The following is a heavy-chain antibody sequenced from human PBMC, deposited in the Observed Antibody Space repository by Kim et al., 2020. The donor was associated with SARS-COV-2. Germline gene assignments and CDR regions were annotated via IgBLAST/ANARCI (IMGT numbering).Heavy chain of an antibody. J-gene: IGHJ2*01. CDR1: GYSISSGYY. CDR3: ARDYFGVVVAAIENWYFDL. CDR2: IYHSGST. Sequence: SETLSLTCTVSGYSISSGYYWGWIRQPPGKGLEWIGSIYHSGSTYYNPSLKSRVTISVDTSKNQFSLKLSSVTAADTAVYYCARDYFGVVVAAIENWYFDLWGRGTLVTVSS. D-gene: IGHD2-15*01. V-gene: IGHV4-38-2*02.